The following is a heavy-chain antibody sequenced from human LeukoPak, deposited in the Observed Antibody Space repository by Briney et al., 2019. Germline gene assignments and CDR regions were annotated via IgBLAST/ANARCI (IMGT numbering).Heavy chain of an antibody. CDR2: INWNGGST. J-gene: IGHJ4*02. V-gene: IGHV3-20*04. CDR1: GFTFDDYG. Sequence: SGGSLRLSCAASGFTFDDYGMSWVRQAPGKGLEWVSGINWNGGSTGYADSVKGRFTISRDNAKNSLYLQMNSLRAEDTAVYYCARDRFGYSYGLSYFDYWGQGTLVTVSS. D-gene: IGHD5-18*01. CDR3: ARDRFGYSYGLSYFDY.